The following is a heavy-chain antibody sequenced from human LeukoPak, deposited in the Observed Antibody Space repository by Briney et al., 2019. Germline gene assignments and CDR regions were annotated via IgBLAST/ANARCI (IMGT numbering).Heavy chain of an antibody. Sequence: GGSLRLSCTTSGLTFTSHGFHWLRQDGGKGVEWVAFVRSDGRDTYHANSVKGRFSISRDDSKNTLYLQMNSLRAEDTAIYYCARDRGKDYFDSWGQGTQVIVSS. V-gene: IGHV3-30*02. CDR2: VRSDGRDT. CDR3: ARDRGKDYFDS. D-gene: IGHD4-23*01. CDR1: GLTFTSHG. J-gene: IGHJ4*02.